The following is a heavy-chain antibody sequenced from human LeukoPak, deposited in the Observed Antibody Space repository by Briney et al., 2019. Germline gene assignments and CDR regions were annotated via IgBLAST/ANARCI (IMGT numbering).Heavy chain of an antibody. J-gene: IGHJ4*02. CDR1: GYSISSGYY. CDR3: AREPATAPACFDY. CDR2: IYHSGST. Sequence: KPSETLSLTCTVSGYSISSGYYWGWIRQPPGKGLEWIGSIYHSGSTYYNPSLKSRVTISVDTSKNQFSLKLSSVTAADTAVYYCAREPATAPACFDYWGQGTLVTVSS. V-gene: IGHV4-38-2*02. D-gene: IGHD2-2*01.